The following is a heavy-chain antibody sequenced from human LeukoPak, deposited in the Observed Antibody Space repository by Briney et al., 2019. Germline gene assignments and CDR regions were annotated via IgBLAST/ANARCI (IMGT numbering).Heavy chain of an antibody. CDR2: ISGSGGST. CDR3: AKKLRRDGYNSVEIDY. Sequence: PGGSLRLSCAASGFTFSSYEMNWVRQAPGKGLEWVSAISGSGGSTYYADSVKGRFTISRDNSKNTLYLQMNSLRAEDTAVYYCAKKLRRDGYNSVEIDYWGQGTLVTVSS. D-gene: IGHD5-24*01. J-gene: IGHJ4*02. CDR1: GFTFSSYE. V-gene: IGHV3-23*01.